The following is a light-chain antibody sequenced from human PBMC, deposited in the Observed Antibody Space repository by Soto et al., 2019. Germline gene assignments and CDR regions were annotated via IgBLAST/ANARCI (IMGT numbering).Light chain of an antibody. CDR2: SAS. V-gene: IGKV3-20*01. Sequence: EIVLTQSAGTLSLSAGQRATLSWRASQSVISTYLTWYQQKPGQAPRLLIYSASNRATGVPDRFSGSGYGTDFTLTISRLEPEDFAVYYCQQYDNALWTFGQGTKVDIK. CDR3: QQYDNALWT. CDR1: QSVISTY. J-gene: IGKJ1*01.